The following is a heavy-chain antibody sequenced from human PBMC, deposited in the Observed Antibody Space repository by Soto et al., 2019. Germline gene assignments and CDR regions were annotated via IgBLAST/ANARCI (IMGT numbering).Heavy chain of an antibody. CDR2: ISFDGSTE. D-gene: IGHD3-10*01. Sequence: QVQLVESAGGEVQPGRSLRLSCAASGFTFISYAMHWVRQAPGKGLEWVAVISFDGSTEYYADSVKGRFTISRDNSKNTVYLQMNSLRSEDTAVYYCARSRHGSGSYTHFYYGLDVWGQGTTVTVSS. CDR1: GFTFISYA. CDR3: ARSRHGSGSYTHFYYGLDV. V-gene: IGHV3-30-3*01. J-gene: IGHJ6*02.